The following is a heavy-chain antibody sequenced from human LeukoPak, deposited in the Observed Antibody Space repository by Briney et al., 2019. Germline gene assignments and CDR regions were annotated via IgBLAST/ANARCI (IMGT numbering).Heavy chain of an antibody. CDR2: INPNSGGT. CDR3: AGGVAHNWFDP. Sequence: VSCKAXXYTFTXYYMHWVRQAPGQGLEWMGWINPNSGGTNYAQKFQGRVTMTRDTSISTAYMELSRLRSDDTAVYYCAGGVAHNWFDPWGQGTLVTVSS. V-gene: IGHV1-2*02. CDR1: XYTFTXYY. D-gene: IGHD3-16*01. J-gene: IGHJ5*02.